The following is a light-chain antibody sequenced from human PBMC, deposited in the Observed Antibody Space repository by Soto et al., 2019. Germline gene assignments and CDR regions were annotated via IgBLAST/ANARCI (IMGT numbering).Light chain of an antibody. Sequence: EIVMTQSPAALSVSPGERATLSCRASQSVRSNLAWYQQKPGQAPRLLIYGVSTRATGIPARFSGSGSGTEFTLTISSLRSEDFAVYFCQQYNNWPTWTFGQGTKVDIK. CDR1: QSVRSN. CDR2: GVS. J-gene: IGKJ1*01. V-gene: IGKV3-15*01. CDR3: QQYNNWPTWT.